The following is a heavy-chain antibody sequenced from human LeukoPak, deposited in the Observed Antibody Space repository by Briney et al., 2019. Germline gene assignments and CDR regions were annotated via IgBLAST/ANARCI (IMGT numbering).Heavy chain of an antibody. Sequence: SQTLSLTCTVSGGSISSGDYYWSWIRQHPGKGLEWIGYAHNSGSTYYNPSLKSRISISVDTSKNQFSLKLSSVTAADTAVYYCARDRYDSYPMDVWGQGTTVTVSS. V-gene: IGHV4-31*03. CDR2: AHNSGST. D-gene: IGHD3-3*01. CDR3: ARDRYDSYPMDV. J-gene: IGHJ6*02. CDR1: GGSISSGDYY.